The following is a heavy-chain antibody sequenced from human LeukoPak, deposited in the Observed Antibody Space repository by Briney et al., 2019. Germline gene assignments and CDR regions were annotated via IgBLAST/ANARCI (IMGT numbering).Heavy chain of an antibody. Sequence: PGGSLRLSCAASGFSFSTYSMNWVRQAPGKGLEWVSAISGSGGSTYYADSVKGRFTISRDNSKNTLYLQMNSLRAEDTAVYYCAKDQAVAGTDWFDPWGQGTLVTVSS. CDR1: GFSFSTYS. V-gene: IGHV3-23*01. D-gene: IGHD6-19*01. CDR3: AKDQAVAGTDWFDP. J-gene: IGHJ5*02. CDR2: ISGSGGST.